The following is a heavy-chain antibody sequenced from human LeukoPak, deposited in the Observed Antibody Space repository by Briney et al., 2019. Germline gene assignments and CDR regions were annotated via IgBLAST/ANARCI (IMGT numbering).Heavy chain of an antibody. CDR1: GFTFSSYA. J-gene: IGHJ4*02. CDR2: ISYDGSNK. V-gene: IGHV3-30*04. CDR3: ASDLQLWEFDY. D-gene: IGHD5-18*01. Sequence: GGSLRLSCAASGFTFSSYAMHWVRQAPGKGLEWVAVISYDGSNKYYADSVKGRFTISRDNSKNTLYLQMNSLRAEDTAVYYCASDLQLWEFDYWGQGTLVTVSS.